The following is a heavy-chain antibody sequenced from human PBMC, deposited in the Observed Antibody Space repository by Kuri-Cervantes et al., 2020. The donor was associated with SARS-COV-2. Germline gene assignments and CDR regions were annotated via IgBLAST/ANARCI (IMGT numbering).Heavy chain of an antibody. D-gene: IGHD3-3*01. J-gene: IGHJ3*01. CDR2: IRYDGSNK. CDR1: GFTFSSYG. CDR3: ARAGERYYDFWSGHLPNDAVDV. V-gene: IGHV3-33*01. Sequence: LSLTCAASGFTFSSYGMHWVRQAPGKGLEWVAFIRYDGSNKYYADSVKGRFTISRDNAKKSLYVQMNSLRAVDTAVYYCARAGERYYDFWSGHLPNDAVDVWGRGTMVTVSS.